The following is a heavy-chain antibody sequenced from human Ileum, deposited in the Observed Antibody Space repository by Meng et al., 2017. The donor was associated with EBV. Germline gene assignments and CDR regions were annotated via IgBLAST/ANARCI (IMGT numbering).Heavy chain of an antibody. D-gene: IGHD3-22*01. V-gene: IGHV4-4*02. CDR3: ASSDYYRSDY. J-gene: IGHJ4*02. CDR1: GGAISRSDG. CDR2: TSQSGST. Sequence: LRLEEAGPGLVKPSEALSLTCAVSGGAISRSDGWSWVRQPPGKGLEWIGETSQSGSTNYSPSLKSRVTISLDKSKNQLSLKLNSVTAADTAVYYCASSDYYRSDYWGQGTLVTVSS.